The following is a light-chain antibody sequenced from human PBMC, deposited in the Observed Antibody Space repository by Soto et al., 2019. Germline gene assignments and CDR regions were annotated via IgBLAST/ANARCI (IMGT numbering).Light chain of an antibody. CDR2: DNN. CDR1: NSNIGSKG. J-gene: IGLJ2*01. Sequence: QSVLTQVPSVSAAPGQKVTISCSGSNSNIGSKGVSWYQQLPGTAPKLLIYDNNNRPSGIPDRFSGSKSGTSATLGITGLQTGDEADYYCGTWDSSLSGGVFGGGTKLTVL. V-gene: IGLV1-51*01. CDR3: GTWDSSLSGGV.